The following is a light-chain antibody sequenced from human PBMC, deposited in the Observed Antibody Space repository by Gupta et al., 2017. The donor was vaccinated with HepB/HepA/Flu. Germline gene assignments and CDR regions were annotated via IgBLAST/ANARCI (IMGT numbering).Light chain of an antibody. Sequence: EIVLTQSPGTLSLSPGERATLSCRASQSVSNNYLAWYRQKPGQAPRLLIYGASSRATGIPDRFSGSGSGTDFTLTISRLEPEDFALYYCQQYGSSPQFGQGTKVEIK. CDR2: GAS. V-gene: IGKV3-20*01. J-gene: IGKJ1*01. CDR1: QSVSNNY. CDR3: QQYGSSPQ.